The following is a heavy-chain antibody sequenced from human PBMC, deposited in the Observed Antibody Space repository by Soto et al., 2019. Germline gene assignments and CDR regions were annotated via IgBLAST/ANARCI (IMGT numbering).Heavy chain of an antibody. CDR3: AIERRDVARLDP. V-gene: IGHV4-30-4*01. CDR1: GGSISSGDYY. Sequence: SETLSLTCTVSGGSISSGDYYWSWIRQPPGKGLEWIGYIYYSGSTHYNPSLKSRVTISVDTSKNQFSLKLSSVTAADTAVYYCAIERRDVARLDPSGQGTLLTVSS. CDR2: IYYSGST. J-gene: IGHJ5*02.